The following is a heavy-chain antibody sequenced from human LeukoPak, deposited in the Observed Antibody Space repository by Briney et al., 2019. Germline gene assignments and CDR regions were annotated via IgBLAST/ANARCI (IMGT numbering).Heavy chain of an antibody. Sequence: GGCLRLSCAASGFTFSNHAMSWVRQAPGKGLEWVSGISGSGGSTYCADSVKGRFTISRDNSENTLYLQMNSLRVEDTAVYYCARSSSGWYNFDYWGQGTLVTVSS. CDR2: ISGSGGST. D-gene: IGHD6-19*01. V-gene: IGHV3-23*01. CDR1: GFTFSNHA. J-gene: IGHJ4*02. CDR3: ARSSSGWYNFDY.